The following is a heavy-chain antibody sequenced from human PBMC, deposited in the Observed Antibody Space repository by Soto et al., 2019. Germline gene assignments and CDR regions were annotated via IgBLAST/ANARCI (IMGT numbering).Heavy chain of an antibody. J-gene: IGHJ6*02. Sequence: QVQLVQSGAEVKKPGSSVKVSCKASGGTFNNYPITWVRQAPGQGLEWMGSSIPIYGTANYAQRVQGRVTITVDESTSTAYMELRSLRSDDTAVYYCARGRGYSGDDHYYYFDMDVWGQGTSVTVSS. V-gene: IGHV1-69*18. CDR3: ARGRGYSGDDHYYYFDMDV. CDR2: SIPIYGTA. D-gene: IGHD5-12*01. CDR1: GGTFNNYP.